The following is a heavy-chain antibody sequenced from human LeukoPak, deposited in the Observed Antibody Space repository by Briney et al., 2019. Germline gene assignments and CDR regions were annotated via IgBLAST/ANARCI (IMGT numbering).Heavy chain of an antibody. J-gene: IGHJ4*02. V-gene: IGHV3-21*03. CDR2: ISSSSSYI. D-gene: IGHD3-22*01. CDR1: GFTFSSYS. CDR3: ARDTYYYDSSGYYGPSDY. Sequence: PGGSLRLSCAASGFTFSSYSMNWVRQAPGKGLEWVSSISSSSSYIYYADSVKGRFTISRDNAKNSLYLQMNSPRAEDTAVYYCARDTYYYDSSGYYGPSDYWGQGTLVTVSS.